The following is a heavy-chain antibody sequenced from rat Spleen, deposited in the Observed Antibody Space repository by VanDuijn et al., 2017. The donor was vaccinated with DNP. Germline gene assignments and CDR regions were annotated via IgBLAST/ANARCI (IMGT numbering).Heavy chain of an antibody. D-gene: IGHD1-2*01. J-gene: IGHJ3*01. CDR1: GFTFSNYD. Sequence: EVHLVESGGGLVPPGRSLKLSCAASGFTFSNYDMAWVRQAPTKGLEWVASISAGGVNTYYRDSVKGRFTVSRDNTKSRLFLQMDSLRSDDTATYYCARPPYDYSSYIYVSCFAYWGQGTLVTVSS. CDR2: ISAGGVNT. CDR3: ARPPYDYSSYIYVSCFAY. V-gene: IGHV5-25*01.